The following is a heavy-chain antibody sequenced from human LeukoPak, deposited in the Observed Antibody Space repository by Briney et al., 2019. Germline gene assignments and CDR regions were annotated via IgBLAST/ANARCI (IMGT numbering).Heavy chain of an antibody. V-gene: IGHV3-74*01. Sequence: QPGGSLRLSCAASGFTFTSTWMNWVRQAPGKGPMWVARINPEGTSTSYADSVTGRFTISRDNAKNTLYLQMNSLRAEDTAFYYCVRGVGGMSFFDNWGQGKMVAVSS. CDR2: INPEGTST. CDR1: GFTFTSTW. J-gene: IGHJ4*02. CDR3: VRGVGGMSFFDN. D-gene: IGHD1-1*01.